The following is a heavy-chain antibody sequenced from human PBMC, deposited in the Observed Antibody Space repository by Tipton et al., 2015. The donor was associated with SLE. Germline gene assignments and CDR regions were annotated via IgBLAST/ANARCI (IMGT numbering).Heavy chain of an antibody. J-gene: IGHJ5*02. CDR3: ARGPTPVDA. Sequence: TLSLTCAVSNFSISNGFYWAWIRQPPGKGLEWIGSIYHSGITYDNSPLKSRVTISVDTSKNQLSLRLASVTAADTAVYYCARGPTPVDAWGQGTLVIVSS. CDR2: IYHSGIT. CDR1: NFSISNGFY. V-gene: IGHV4-38-2*01.